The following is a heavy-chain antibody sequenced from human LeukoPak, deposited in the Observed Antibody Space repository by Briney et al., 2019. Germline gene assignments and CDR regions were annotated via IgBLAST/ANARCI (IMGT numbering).Heavy chain of an antibody. J-gene: IGHJ4*02. Sequence: GGSLRLSCAAPGFPFRSYSMNWVRQTPGKGLDWVSYISSSSSIIYYADSVKGRFTISRDNAKNSLYLQMNSLRAEDTAVYYCARDLVQLWSKDYWGQGTLVTVSS. CDR3: ARDLVQLWSKDY. CDR2: ISSSSSII. D-gene: IGHD5-18*01. V-gene: IGHV3-48*04. CDR1: GFPFRSYS.